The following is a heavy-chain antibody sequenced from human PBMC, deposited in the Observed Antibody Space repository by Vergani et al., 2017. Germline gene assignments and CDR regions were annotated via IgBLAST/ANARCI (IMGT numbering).Heavy chain of an antibody. V-gene: IGHV4-31*03. Sequence: QLQLQESGPGLVKPSQTLSLTCTVSGGSISSGGYYWSWIRQHPGKGLEWIGYIYYSGSTYYNPSLKSRVTISVDTSKNQFSLKLSSVTAADTAVYYCARDQAESVYGGNPLDAFDIWGQGTMVTVSS. D-gene: IGHD4-23*01. CDR3: ARDQAESVYGGNPLDAFDI. CDR2: IYYSGST. CDR1: GGSISSGGYY. J-gene: IGHJ3*02.